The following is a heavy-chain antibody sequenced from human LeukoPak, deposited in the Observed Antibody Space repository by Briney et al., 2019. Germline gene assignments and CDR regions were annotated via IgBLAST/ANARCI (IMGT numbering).Heavy chain of an antibody. J-gene: IGHJ6*02. Sequence: PGRSLRLSCAASGFTFSSYGMHWVRQAPGKGLECVSVIWYDGSNKYYADSVKGRFTISRDNSKNTLYLQMNNLRSEDTAVYYCARMDGGPKYYYYGMDVWGQGTTVTVSS. CDR3: ARMDGGPKYYYYGMDV. V-gene: IGHV3-33*01. CDR2: IWYDGSNK. D-gene: IGHD4-23*01. CDR1: GFTFSSYG.